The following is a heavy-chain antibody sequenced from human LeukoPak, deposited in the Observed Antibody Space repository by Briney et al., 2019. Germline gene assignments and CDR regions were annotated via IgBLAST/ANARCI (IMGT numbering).Heavy chain of an antibody. D-gene: IGHD5-12*01. J-gene: IGHJ4*02. CDR2: ISSSSSYI. CDR3: ARGYSGSEVFDY. CDR1: GFTSSSYS. V-gene: IGHV3-21*01. Sequence: GGSLRLSCAASGFTSSSYSMNWVRQAPGKGLEWVSSISSSSSYIYYADSVKGRFTISRDNAKNSLYLQMNSLRAEDTAVYYCARGYSGSEVFDYWGQGTLVTVSS.